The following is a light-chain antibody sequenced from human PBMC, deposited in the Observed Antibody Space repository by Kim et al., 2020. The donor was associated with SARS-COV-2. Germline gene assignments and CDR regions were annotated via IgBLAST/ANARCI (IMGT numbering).Light chain of an antibody. V-gene: IGKV1-5*03. CDR1: QSISSF. CDR3: QQYNVYSRT. Sequence: DIQMTQSPSTLSASVGDRVTITCRASQSISSFLAWYQQKPGKAPTLLISRASTLERGVPSRFSGSGSGTEFTLTINSLQADDFATYFCQQYNVYSRTFGQGTKVEI. CDR2: RAS. J-gene: IGKJ1*01.